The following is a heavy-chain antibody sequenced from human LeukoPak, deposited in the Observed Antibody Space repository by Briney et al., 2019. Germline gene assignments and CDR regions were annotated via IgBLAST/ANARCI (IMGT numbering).Heavy chain of an antibody. J-gene: IGHJ3*01. CDR2: IYYTGTT. CDR1: GTSMSSSRYY. CDR3: ATMGDFGVILHTDF. V-gene: IGHV4-39*02. D-gene: IGHD3-3*01. Sequence: SETLSLTCTVSGTSMSSSRYYWGWIRQPPGKGLEWIGSIYYTGTTYYNPSLKSRVTISVDTSPNHFSLKMSSVTAADTAVYYCATMGDFGVILHTDFWGQGTMVTVSS.